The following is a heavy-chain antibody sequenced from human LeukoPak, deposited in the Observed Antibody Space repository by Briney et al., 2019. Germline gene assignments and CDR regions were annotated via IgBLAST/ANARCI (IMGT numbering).Heavy chain of an antibody. Sequence: ASVKVSCKASGYTFTNYYMHWVRQAPGQGLEWMGWINTYSGGTNYEQKYQGRVTMTRDTSISTAYMELSRLRSDDTAVYYCARAVGLPYDYGSGSWFDHWGQGTLVTVSS. CDR2: INTYSGGT. CDR3: ARAVGLPYDYGSGSWFDH. V-gene: IGHV1-2*02. CDR1: GYTFTNYY. J-gene: IGHJ5*02. D-gene: IGHD3-10*01.